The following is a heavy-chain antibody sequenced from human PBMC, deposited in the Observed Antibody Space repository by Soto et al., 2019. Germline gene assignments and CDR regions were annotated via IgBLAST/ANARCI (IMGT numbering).Heavy chain of an antibody. V-gene: IGHV3-23*01. CDR3: AKRSSSSTFDY. Sequence: EVQLLESGGGLVQPGESLRLSCAASGFTFSSYAMSWVRQAPGKGLEWVSVISGSDDSTYYADYVKGRFTISRDNSKNTRYLQMNSLRAEDTVVYYCAKRSSSSTFDYWGQGTLVTVSS. CDR2: ISGSDDST. D-gene: IGHD6-6*01. CDR1: GFTFSSYA. J-gene: IGHJ4*02.